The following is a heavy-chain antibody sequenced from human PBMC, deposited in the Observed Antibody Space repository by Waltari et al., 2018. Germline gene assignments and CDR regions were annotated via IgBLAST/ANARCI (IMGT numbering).Heavy chain of an antibody. D-gene: IGHD1-7*01. V-gene: IGHV3-74*01. CDR3: ARGPFSYSSGTQSH. CDR2: INPDGTDT. CDR1: GFTFDNFW. J-gene: IGHJ4*02. Sequence: EVRLVESGGGSVQPGESLRLSCVVSGFTFDNFWMHWVRQVPGKGLMWVSRINPDGTDTTYADSVKGRFTMSRDNSGNTLYLEMTGLRVDDSAVYYCARGPFSYSSGTQSHWGRGALVTVSS.